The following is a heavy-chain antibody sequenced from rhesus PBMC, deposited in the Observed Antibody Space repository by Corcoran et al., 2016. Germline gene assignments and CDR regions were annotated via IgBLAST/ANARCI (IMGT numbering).Heavy chain of an antibody. CDR3: ARQYSNYPYFDY. V-gene: IGHV4-147*01. J-gene: IGHJ4*01. CDR1: GGSISSNY. D-gene: IGHD4-23*01. Sequence: QVQLQESGPGLVKPSETLSLTCAVSGGSISSNYWSWIRQSPGKGLEWIGDIYGGSGSTSYNPSLKSRVTISTDTSKNQFSLKLSSVTAADTAVYYCARQYSNYPYFDYWGQGVLVTVSS. CDR2: IYGGSGST.